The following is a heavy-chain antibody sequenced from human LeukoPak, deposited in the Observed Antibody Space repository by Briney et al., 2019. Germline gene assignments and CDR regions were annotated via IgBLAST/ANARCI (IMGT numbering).Heavy chain of an antibody. Sequence: SETLSLTCAVYGGSFSGYYWSWIRQPPGKGLEWIGEINHSGSTNYNPSLKSRVTISVDTSKNQFSLKLSSVTAADTAVHYCARGGAVAKNWFDPWGQGTLVTVSS. CDR3: ARGGAVAKNWFDP. CDR2: INHSGST. V-gene: IGHV4-34*01. CDR1: GGSFSGYY. D-gene: IGHD6-19*01. J-gene: IGHJ5*02.